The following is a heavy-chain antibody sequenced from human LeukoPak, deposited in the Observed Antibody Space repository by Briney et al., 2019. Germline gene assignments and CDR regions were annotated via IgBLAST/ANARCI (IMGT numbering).Heavy chain of an antibody. D-gene: IGHD2-21*01. Sequence: ASVKVSCKASGYTFTSYYMHWVRQAPGQGLEWMGIINPSGGSTSYAQKFQGRVTMTRDTSTSTVYMELSSLRSEDTAVYYCARSPGVLIVGSWFDPWGQGTLVTVPS. CDR1: GYTFTSYY. CDR3: ARSPGVLIVGSWFDP. J-gene: IGHJ5*02. CDR2: INPSGGST. V-gene: IGHV1-46*01.